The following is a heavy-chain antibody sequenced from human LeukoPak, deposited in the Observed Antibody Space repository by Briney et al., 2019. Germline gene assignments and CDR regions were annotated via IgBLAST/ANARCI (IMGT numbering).Heavy chain of an antibody. V-gene: IGHV3-30*02. J-gene: IGHJ4*02. CDR1: GFTFSSYG. CDR2: IRYDGSNK. D-gene: IGHD3-10*01. Sequence: GGSLRLSCAASGFTFSSYGMHWVRQAPGKGLEWVAFIRYDGSNKYYADSVKGRFTISRDNSKNTLYLQMNSLRAEDTAVYYCAKDRFIYGSGSYIELDYWGQGTLVTVSS. CDR3: AKDRFIYGSGSYIELDY.